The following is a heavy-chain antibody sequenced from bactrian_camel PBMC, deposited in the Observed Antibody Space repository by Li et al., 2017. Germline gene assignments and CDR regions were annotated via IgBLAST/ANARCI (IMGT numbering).Heavy chain of an antibody. CDR1: EYTRDYC. CDR2: IDRDGVT. D-gene: IGHD1*01. J-gene: IGHJ6*01. V-gene: IGHV3S53*01. Sequence: HVQLVESGGGSVQAGGSLRLSCLASEYTRDYCMGWFRQAPGKEREGVAGIDRDGVTKYADSVKGRFIISLDNAKTTVYLQMDDLKSEDSAMYYCAADGGPGYECSEDASRAFGYWGQGTQVTVS. CDR3: AADGGPGYECSEDASRAFGY.